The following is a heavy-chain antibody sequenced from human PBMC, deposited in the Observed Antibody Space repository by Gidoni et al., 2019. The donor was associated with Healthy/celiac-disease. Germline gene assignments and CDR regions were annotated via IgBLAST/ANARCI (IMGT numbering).Heavy chain of an antibody. J-gene: IGHJ4*02. CDR1: GFTVSSNY. CDR2: IYSGGST. V-gene: IGHV3-66*02. D-gene: IGHD3-10*01. CDR3: ASQDYYGSGSYDY. Sequence: EVQLVESGGGLVQPGGSLSLSCAASGFTVSSNYMRWVRQAPGKGLEWVSVIYSGGSTYYADSVKGRFTISRDNSKNTLHLQMNSLRAEDTAVYYCASQDYYGSGSYDYWGQGTLVTVSS.